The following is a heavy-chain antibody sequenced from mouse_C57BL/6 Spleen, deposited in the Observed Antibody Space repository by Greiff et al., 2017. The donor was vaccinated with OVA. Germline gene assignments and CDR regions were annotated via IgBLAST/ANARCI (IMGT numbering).Heavy chain of an antibody. CDR3: ARWDPPYFDY. J-gene: IGHJ2*01. CDR1: GYAFSSYW. V-gene: IGHV1-80*01. D-gene: IGHD4-1*01. Sequence: QVHVKQSGAELVKPGASVKISCKASGYAFSSYWMNWVKQRPGKGLEWIGQIYPGDGDTNYNGKFKGKATLTADKSSSTAYMQLSSLTSEDSAVYFCARWDPPYFDYWGQGTTLTVSS. CDR2: IYPGDGDT.